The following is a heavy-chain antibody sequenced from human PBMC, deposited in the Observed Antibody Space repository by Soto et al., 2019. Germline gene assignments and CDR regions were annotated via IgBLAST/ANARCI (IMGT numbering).Heavy chain of an antibody. CDR2: ISNDGSNK. D-gene: IGHD6-6*01. J-gene: IGHJ6*02. Sequence: QVQMVESGGGVVQPGRSLRLSCAASGFSFSTYGMHWVRQAPGKGLEWMAVISNDGSNKYYADSVKGRFTISRDNSKDTLFQQMNSLRGEDTAIYYCAKVIRADSTSSNFYYYSGMDVWGQGTTVTVSS. CDR1: GFSFSTYG. V-gene: IGHV3-30*18. CDR3: AKVIRADSTSSNFYYYSGMDV.